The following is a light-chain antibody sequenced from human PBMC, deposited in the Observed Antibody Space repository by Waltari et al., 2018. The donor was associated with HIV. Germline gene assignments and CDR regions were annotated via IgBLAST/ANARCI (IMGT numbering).Light chain of an antibody. J-gene: IGLJ2*01. V-gene: IGLV3-21*02. CDR1: NIRSKS. Sequence: SYVLTQPPSASAAPGQTARITFGGNNIRSKSVPWYQQKPGQAPVLVVYDDSDRPSGIPERFSGSNSGNTATLTISRVEAGDEADYHCQVWDSSSDHVLFGGGTKVTVL. CDR2: DDS. CDR3: QVWDSSSDHVL.